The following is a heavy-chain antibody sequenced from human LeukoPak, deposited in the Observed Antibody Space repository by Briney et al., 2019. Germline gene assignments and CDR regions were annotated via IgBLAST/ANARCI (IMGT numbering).Heavy chain of an antibody. CDR2: IYYSGST. CDR1: GGSISSGNYY. V-gene: IGHV4-30-4*01. J-gene: IGHJ4*02. D-gene: IGHD2-21*01. Sequence: SGTLSLTCTVSGGSISSGNYYWSWIRQPPGKGLEWIGYIYYSGSTYYNPSLKSRVTISVDTSKNQFSLKLSSVTAADTAVYYCARQTLGIYYFDYWGQGTLVTVSS. CDR3: ARQTLGIYYFDY.